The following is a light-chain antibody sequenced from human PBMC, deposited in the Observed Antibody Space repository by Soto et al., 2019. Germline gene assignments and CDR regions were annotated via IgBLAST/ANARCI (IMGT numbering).Light chain of an antibody. J-gene: IGKJ1*01. Sequence: DIQMTQSPSTLSASVGERVTITCRASQSISSWLAWYQQKPGKAPKVLIYKASSFESGVPPRFSGSGSVTEFTPTISSLQPDDFVTYYCQQYNTYPWTFGQGTQVEIK. CDR2: KAS. CDR3: QQYNTYPWT. V-gene: IGKV1-5*03. CDR1: QSISSW.